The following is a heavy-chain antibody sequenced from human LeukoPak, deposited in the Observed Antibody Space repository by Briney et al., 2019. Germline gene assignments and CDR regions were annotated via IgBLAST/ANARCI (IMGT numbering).Heavy chain of an antibody. D-gene: IGHD6-19*01. CDR3: AREARFALPVVGSGDY. CDR1: GGSISSSDYY. CDR2: MFYNGAT. V-gene: IGHV4-39*07. J-gene: IGHJ4*02. Sequence: SETLSLTCSVSGGSISSSDYYWGWIRQPPGKGLEWIGTMFYNGATKSNPSLSSRVTMSIDTSRNQFSLKLRSVTAADTAVYYCAREARFALPVVGSGDYWGQGTLVTVSS.